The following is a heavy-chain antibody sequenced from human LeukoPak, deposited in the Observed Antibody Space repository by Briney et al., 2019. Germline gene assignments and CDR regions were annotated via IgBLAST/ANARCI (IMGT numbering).Heavy chain of an antibody. D-gene: IGHD3-10*01. V-gene: IGHV3-66*01. Sequence: GGSLRLSCAASGFTVSSNYMSWVRQAPGKGLEWVSVIYSGGSTYYADSVKGRFTISRDNSKNTLYLQMNSLRAEDTAVYYCARDPGYYGSGSYTPRSLLHGMDVWGQGTTVTVSS. CDR2: IYSGGST. CDR1: GFTVSSNY. CDR3: ARDPGYYGSGSYTPRSLLHGMDV. J-gene: IGHJ6*02.